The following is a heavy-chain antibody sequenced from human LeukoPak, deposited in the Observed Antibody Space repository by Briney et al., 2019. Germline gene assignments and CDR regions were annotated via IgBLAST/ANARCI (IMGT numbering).Heavy chain of an antibody. D-gene: IGHD1-1*01. V-gene: IGHV4-59*01. CDR1: GGSFSGYY. CDR2: IYYSGTT. Sequence: SETLSLTCAVYGGSFSGYYWSWIRQPPGKGLEWIGYIYYSGTTNYNPSLKSRVTISIDTSKNQFSLKLTSVTAADTAVYYCARVSWFPGTSYYYMDVWGKGTTVTVSS. CDR3: ARVSWFPGTSYYYMDV. J-gene: IGHJ6*03.